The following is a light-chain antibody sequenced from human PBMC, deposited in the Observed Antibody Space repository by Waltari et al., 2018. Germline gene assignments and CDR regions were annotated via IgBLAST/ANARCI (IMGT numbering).Light chain of an antibody. V-gene: IGKV1-39*01. Sequence: DIQMTQSPSSLSASVGDRVTITCRASQNIRTYLNWYQQQAGKAPKLLISAASSLHSGVPSRFSGSGSGTDFTLTISSLQPEDFATFYCQQSYSTPLTFGGGTKVDIK. CDR3: QQSYSTPLT. CDR2: AAS. J-gene: IGKJ4*01. CDR1: QNIRTY.